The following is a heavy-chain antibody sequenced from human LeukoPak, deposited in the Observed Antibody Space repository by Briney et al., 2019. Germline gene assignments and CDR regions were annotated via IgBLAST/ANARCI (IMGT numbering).Heavy chain of an antibody. V-gene: IGHV3-74*01. CDR1: GFTFSRHW. J-gene: IGHJ4*02. Sequence: GGSLRLSCAASGFTFSRHWMHWVRQVPGKGLAWVSYINSDGSSTNYADSVKGRFTISRDNAKNTVYLQMNSLRAEDTAMYYCSREIGYDGISWGSDYWGQGTLVTVSS. D-gene: IGHD4-23*01. CDR2: INSDGSST. CDR3: SREIGYDGISWGSDY.